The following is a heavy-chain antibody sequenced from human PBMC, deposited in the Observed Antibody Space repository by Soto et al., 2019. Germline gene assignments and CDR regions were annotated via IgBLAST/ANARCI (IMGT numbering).Heavy chain of an antibody. CDR2: ISGSGGST. J-gene: IGHJ6*03. Sequence: GSLRLSCAASGFTFSSYAMSWVRQAPGKGLEWVSAISGSGGSTNYADSVKGRFTISRDNSKNTLYLQMNSLRAEDTAVYYCANSLGYYYYYYYMDVWGKGTTVTVSS. V-gene: IGHV3-23*01. CDR1: GFTFSSYA. CDR3: ANSLGYYYYYYYMDV.